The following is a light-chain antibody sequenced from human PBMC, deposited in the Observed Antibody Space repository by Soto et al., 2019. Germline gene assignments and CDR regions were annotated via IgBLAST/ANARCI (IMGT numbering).Light chain of an antibody. CDR3: MQSIQLQWT. J-gene: IGKJ1*01. CDR1: QSLLHSDGKTY. V-gene: IGKV2D-29*01. CDR2: EVS. Sequence: DIVMTQTPLSLSVAPGQPASISCKSTQSLLHSDGKTYLYWYLQKPGQPPQLLIYEVSSRFSGVPYSFSGGESVPDVTLKISRVEAEDVGVYYCMQSIQLQWTFGQGTKLEIK.